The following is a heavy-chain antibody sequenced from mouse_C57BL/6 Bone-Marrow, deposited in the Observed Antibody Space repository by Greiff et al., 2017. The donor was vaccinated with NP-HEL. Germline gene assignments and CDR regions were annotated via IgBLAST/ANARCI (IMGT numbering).Heavy chain of an antibody. Sequence: QVTLKESGPGILQSSQTLSLTCSFSGFSLSTSGMGVSWIRQPSGKGLEWLAHIYWDDDTRHNPSLKSRLTISKDTSRNQVFLKITSVDTADTATYYCARRGGYYYGSPYAMDYWGQGTSVTVSS. V-gene: IGHV8-12*01. D-gene: IGHD1-1*01. CDR1: GFSLSTSGMG. CDR3: ARRGGYYYGSPYAMDY. CDR2: IYWDDDT. J-gene: IGHJ4*01.